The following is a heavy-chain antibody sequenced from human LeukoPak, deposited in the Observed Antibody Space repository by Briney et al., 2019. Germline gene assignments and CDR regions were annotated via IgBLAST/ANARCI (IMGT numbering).Heavy chain of an antibody. J-gene: IGHJ4*02. Sequence: SETLSLTCTVSGGSISSSSYYWGWIRQPPGKGLEWIGSIYYSGSTYYNPSLKSRVTISVDTSKNQFSLKLSSVTAADTAVYYCARDRGVRGLLDYWGQGTLVTVSS. CDR3: ARDRGVRGLLDY. V-gene: IGHV4-39*02. CDR2: IYYSGST. D-gene: IGHD3-10*01. CDR1: GGSISSSSYY.